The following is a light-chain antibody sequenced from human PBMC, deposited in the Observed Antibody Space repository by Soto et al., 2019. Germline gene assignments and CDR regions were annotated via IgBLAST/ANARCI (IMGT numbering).Light chain of an antibody. CDR1: QSVGTW. J-gene: IGKJ1*01. CDR2: GAS. CDR3: QQYNRNTWS. V-gene: IGKV1-5*01. Sequence: DIQMTQSPSTLSACVGGRVTITCRASQSVGTWVAWYQQKPGKAPKRLIYGASNLESGVPSRFSGSGYGTEFTLTITTLQPDDFATYFCQQYNRNTWSFGPGTKVDIK.